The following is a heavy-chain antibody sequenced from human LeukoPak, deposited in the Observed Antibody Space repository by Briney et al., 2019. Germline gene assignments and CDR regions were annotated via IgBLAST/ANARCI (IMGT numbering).Heavy chain of an antibody. CDR1: GFTFSSYS. V-gene: IGHV3-48*04. Sequence: GGSLRLSCAASGFTFSSYSMNWVRQAPGKGLEWVSYISSKSSTIYYADSVKGRFTISRDNAKNSLYLQMNSLRAEDTAVYYCARDAIVVPAAIRQGFMDVWGKGTTVTISS. D-gene: IGHD2-2*01. J-gene: IGHJ6*03. CDR2: ISSKSSTI. CDR3: ARDAIVVPAAIRQGFMDV.